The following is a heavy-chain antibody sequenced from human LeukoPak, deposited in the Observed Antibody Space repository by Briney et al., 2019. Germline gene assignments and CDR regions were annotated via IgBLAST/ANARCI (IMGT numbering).Heavy chain of an antibody. CDR2: IYSSGST. Sequence: PETLSLTCTVSGGSISSYYWSWIRQPAGKGLEWIGRIYSSGSTNYNPSLKSRVTMSVDTSKNQFSLKLSSVTAADTAMYFCARLGYGNFDYWGQGTLVTVSS. D-gene: IGHD4-17*01. CDR3: ARLGYGNFDY. V-gene: IGHV4-4*07. CDR1: GGSISSYY. J-gene: IGHJ4*02.